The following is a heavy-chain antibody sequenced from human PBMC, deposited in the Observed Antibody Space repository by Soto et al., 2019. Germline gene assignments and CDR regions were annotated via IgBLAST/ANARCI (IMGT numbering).Heavy chain of an antibody. CDR3: ASDRGSSWYHKYNWFDP. CDR1: GDSVSSNSAA. D-gene: IGHD6-13*01. J-gene: IGHJ5*02. CDR2: TYYRSKWYN. V-gene: IGHV6-1*01. Sequence: SQTLSLTCAISGDSVSSNSAAWNWIRQSPSRGLEWLGRTYYRSKWYNDYAVSVKSRITINPDTSKNQFSLQLNSVTPEDTAVYYCASDRGSSWYHKYNWFDPCGQGTLVAVSS.